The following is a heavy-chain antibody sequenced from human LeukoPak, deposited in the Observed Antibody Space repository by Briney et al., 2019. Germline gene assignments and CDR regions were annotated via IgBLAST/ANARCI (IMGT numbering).Heavy chain of an antibody. CDR3: ARIIAAAGTSYYYYYMDV. CDR1: GYTFSGYY. Sequence: GASVKVSCKASGYTFSGYYMHWARQAPGQGLEWMGRINPNSGGTNYAQKFQGRVTMTRDTSISTAYMELSRLRSDDTAVYYCARIIAAAGTSYYYYYMDVWGKGTTVTVSS. V-gene: IGHV1-2*06. D-gene: IGHD6-13*01. J-gene: IGHJ6*03. CDR2: INPNSGGT.